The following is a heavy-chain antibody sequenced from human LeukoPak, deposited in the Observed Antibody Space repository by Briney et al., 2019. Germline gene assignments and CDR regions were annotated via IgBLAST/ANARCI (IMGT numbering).Heavy chain of an antibody. CDR1: GFTFSSYE. CDR3: ARTHDYGGKMGAAFDI. D-gene: IGHD4-23*01. CDR2: ISSSGSTI. V-gene: IGHV3-48*03. J-gene: IGHJ3*02. Sequence: GGSLRLSCAASGFTFSSYEMNWVRQAPGKGLEWVSYISSSGSTIYYADSEKGRFTISRDNAKNSLYLQMNSLRAEDTAVYYCARTHDYGGKMGAAFDIWGQGTMVTVSS.